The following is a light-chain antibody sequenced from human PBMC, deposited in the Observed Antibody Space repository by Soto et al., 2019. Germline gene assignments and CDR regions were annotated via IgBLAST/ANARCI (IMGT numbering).Light chain of an antibody. V-gene: IGKV3-15*01. CDR3: QQYNNWPYT. CDR1: ERVSSN. CDR2: GAS. Sequence: EIVMTQSLATLSVSPGERATLSCRASERVSSNLAWYQQKPGQAPRLLLFGASARATGIPARFSGSGSATEFTLTISSLQSEDSAVYYCQQYNNWPYTFGQGTNLEIK. J-gene: IGKJ2*01.